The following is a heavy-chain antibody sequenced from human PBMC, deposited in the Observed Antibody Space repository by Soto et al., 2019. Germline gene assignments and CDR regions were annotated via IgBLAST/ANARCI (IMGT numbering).Heavy chain of an antibody. V-gene: IGHV3-23*01. Sequence: PGGSLRLSCAASGFTFSSYAMSWVRQAPGKGLEWVSAISGSGGSTYYADSVKGRFTISRDNAKNSLYLQMNSLRAEDTAVYYCARGQRFLEWLLPYYYYYMDVWGKGTTVTVSS. D-gene: IGHD3-3*01. CDR3: ARGQRFLEWLLPYYYYYMDV. CDR1: GFTFSSYA. CDR2: ISGSGGST. J-gene: IGHJ6*03.